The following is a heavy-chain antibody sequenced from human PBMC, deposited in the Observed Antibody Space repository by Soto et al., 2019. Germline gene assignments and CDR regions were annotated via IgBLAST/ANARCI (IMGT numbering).Heavy chain of an antibody. Sequence: SETLSLTCSVSGGSISSFFKNWIRQAPGKGLEWIGCIYDSGDANYNPSLKSRVTISLDTSKNQFSLKLSSVTAADTAVYYCARSRSTRQPFDHWGRGTLVTVSS. J-gene: IGHJ5*02. CDR1: GGSISSFF. V-gene: IGHV4-59*01. D-gene: IGHD5-12*01. CDR2: IYDSGDA. CDR3: ARSRSTRQPFDH.